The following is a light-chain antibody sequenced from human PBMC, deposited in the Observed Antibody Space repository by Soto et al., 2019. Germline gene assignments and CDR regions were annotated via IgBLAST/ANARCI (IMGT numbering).Light chain of an antibody. CDR2: KAS. Sequence: DIQMAQSPSTLSGSVGERVAITCRASQTISSGLAWYQQKPGKAPKLLIYKASTLKSGVPSRFSGSGSGTEFTLTISSLQPDDFATYYCQHYNSYPEAFGQGTKVDIK. J-gene: IGKJ1*01. CDR3: QHYNSYPEA. CDR1: QTISSG. V-gene: IGKV1-5*03.